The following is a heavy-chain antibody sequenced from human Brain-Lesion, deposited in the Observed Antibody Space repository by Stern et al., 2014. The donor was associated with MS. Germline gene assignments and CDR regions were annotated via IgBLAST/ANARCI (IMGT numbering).Heavy chain of an antibody. CDR2: IFNSGTP. CDR1: GGSISSGGYY. V-gene: IGHV4-61*02. Sequence: QLQLQESGPGLVKPSQTLSLSCTVSGGSISSGGYYWSWIRQPAGKGLEWIGRIFNSGTPSSNPSLKSRVPISIDTSKTQFSLRLNSMTAADTAVYYCARGRVVPGFQYYATDVWGQGTTVIVSS. J-gene: IGHJ6*02. D-gene: IGHD2-2*01. CDR3: ARGRVVPGFQYYATDV.